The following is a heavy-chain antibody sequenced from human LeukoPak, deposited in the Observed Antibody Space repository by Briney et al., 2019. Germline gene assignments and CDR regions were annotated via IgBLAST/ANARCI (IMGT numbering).Heavy chain of an antibody. CDR2: INHSGST. D-gene: IGHD6-19*01. Sequence: SETLSLTCAVYGGSFSGYYWSWIRQPPGKGLEWIGEINHSGSTNYNPSLKSRATISVDTSKNQFSLKLSSVTAADTAVYYCARGDSSGWYGGVYWGQGTLVTVSS. V-gene: IGHV4-34*01. CDR3: ARGDSSGWYGGVY. J-gene: IGHJ4*02. CDR1: GGSFSGYY.